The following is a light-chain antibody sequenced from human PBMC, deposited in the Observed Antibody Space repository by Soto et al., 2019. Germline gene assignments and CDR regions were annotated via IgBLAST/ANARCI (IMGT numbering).Light chain of an antibody. CDR3: CSYAGTYTQWV. V-gene: IGLV2-11*01. CDR1: SSDVGGYNY. CDR2: DVS. Sequence: QSALTQPRSVSGSPGQSVTLSCPGTSSDVGGYNYVSWYQQHPGKAPKLVIYDVSKRPSGVPDRFSGSKSGNTASLTVSGLQAEDEADYSCCSYAGTYTQWVFGGGTKLTVL. J-gene: IGLJ3*02.